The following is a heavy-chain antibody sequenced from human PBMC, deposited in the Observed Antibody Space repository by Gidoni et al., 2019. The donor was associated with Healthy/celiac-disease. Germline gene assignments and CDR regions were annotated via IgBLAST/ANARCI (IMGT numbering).Heavy chain of an antibody. Sequence: EVQLVQSGAEVKKPGESLKISCKGSGYSFTSYWIGWVRQMPGQGLEWMGIIYPGDSDTRYSPSLQGQVTISADKSISTAYLQWSSLKASDTAMYYCARQGSYCGGDCYWGNWFDPWGQGTLVTVSS. CDR2: IYPGDSDT. D-gene: IGHD2-21*02. V-gene: IGHV5-51*01. CDR1: GYSFTSYW. J-gene: IGHJ5*02. CDR3: ARQGSYCGGDCYWGNWFDP.